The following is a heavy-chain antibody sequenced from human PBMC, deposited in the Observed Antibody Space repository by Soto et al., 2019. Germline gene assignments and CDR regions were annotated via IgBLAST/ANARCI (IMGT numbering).Heavy chain of an antibody. Sequence: PSETLSLTCAVYGGSFSGYYWSWIRQPPGKGLEWIGEINHSGSTNYNPSLKSRVTISVDTSKNQFSLKLSSVTAADTAVYYCARGQQQLSRWGFDPWGQGTLVTVSS. CDR3: ARGQQQLSRWGFDP. V-gene: IGHV4-34*01. D-gene: IGHD6-13*01. J-gene: IGHJ5*02. CDR1: GGSFSGYY. CDR2: INHSGST.